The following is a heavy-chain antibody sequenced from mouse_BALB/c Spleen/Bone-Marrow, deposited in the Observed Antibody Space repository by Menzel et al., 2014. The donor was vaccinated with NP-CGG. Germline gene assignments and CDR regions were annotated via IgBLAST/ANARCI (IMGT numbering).Heavy chain of an antibody. J-gene: IGHJ3*01. V-gene: IGHV14-3*02. CDR2: IDPANGNT. CDR3: ARLALFAY. CDR1: GFNIKDTY. Sequence: EVKLQESGAELVKPGASVKLSCTASGFNIKDTYMHWVKQRPEQGLEWIGRIDPANGNTKYDPKFQGKATITADTSSNTAYLQLSSLTSEDTAVYYCARLALFAYWGQGTLVTVSA.